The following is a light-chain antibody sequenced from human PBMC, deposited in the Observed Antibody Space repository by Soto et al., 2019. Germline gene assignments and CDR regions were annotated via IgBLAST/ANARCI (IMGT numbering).Light chain of an antibody. CDR2: DAS. CDR3: QQYSHLIT. CDR1: QDISNY. V-gene: IGKV1-33*01. J-gene: IGKJ5*01. Sequence: DIQMTQCSSSLSASVGNRVTITGQASQDISNYLNWYQPTLGKAPKLLIYDASNSETGVPSRLSGSGSGTVFTFTISSLQPEDAATYYCQQYSHLITFGQGTRLEIK.